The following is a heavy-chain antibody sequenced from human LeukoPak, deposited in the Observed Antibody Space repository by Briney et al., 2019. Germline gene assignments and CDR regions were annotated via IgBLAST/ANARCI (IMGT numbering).Heavy chain of an antibody. J-gene: IGHJ4*02. V-gene: IGHV3-21*01. Sequence: GGSPRLSCAASGFTFSSYYMSWVRQAPGKGLEWVSSISSSSSYMFYADSVRGRFTISRDNAKNSLYLQMNSLRAEDTAVYYCARDRGSGWHTFDYWGQGTLVTVSS. CDR2: ISSSSSYM. CDR3: ARDRGSGWHTFDY. CDR1: GFTFSSYY. D-gene: IGHD6-19*01.